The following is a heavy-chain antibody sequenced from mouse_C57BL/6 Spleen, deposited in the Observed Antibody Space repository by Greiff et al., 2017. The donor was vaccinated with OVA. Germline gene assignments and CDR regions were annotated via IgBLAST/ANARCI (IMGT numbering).Heavy chain of an antibody. Sequence: QVQLQQSGAELVKPGASVKVSCKASGYTFTSYWMHWVKQRPGQGLEWIGRIHPSDSDTNYNQKFKGKATLTVDKSSSTAYMQLSSLTSEDSAVYYCAMCDGYYGYFDVWGTGTTVTVSS. J-gene: IGHJ1*03. CDR3: AMCDGYYGYFDV. D-gene: IGHD2-3*01. V-gene: IGHV1-74*01. CDR1: GYTFTSYW. CDR2: IHPSDSDT.